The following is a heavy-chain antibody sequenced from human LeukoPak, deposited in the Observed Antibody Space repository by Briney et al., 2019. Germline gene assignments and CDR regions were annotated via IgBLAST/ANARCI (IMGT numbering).Heavy chain of an antibody. CDR3: ARVLYTSSLNWFDP. D-gene: IGHD6-13*01. V-gene: IGHV3-21*01. CDR2: ISSSISYI. Sequence: GGSLRLSCAASGFTFSTYNMNWVRQAPGNGLEWVSYISSSISYIYYADSVKGRFTISKDNAKNALYLQMTSLRAEDTAVYYCARVLYTSSLNWFDPWGQGTLVTVSS. J-gene: IGHJ5*02. CDR1: GFTFSTYN.